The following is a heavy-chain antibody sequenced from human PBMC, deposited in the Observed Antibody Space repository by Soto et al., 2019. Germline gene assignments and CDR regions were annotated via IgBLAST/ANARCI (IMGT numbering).Heavy chain of an antibody. J-gene: IGHJ4*02. CDR1: GYTFANYY. D-gene: IGHD6-25*01. Sequence: EVQLVQSGAEVKKPGESLKISCKGSGYTFANYYIGWVRQMPGKGLEWMGIIYPGDSDPTYSPSFQGQVTISGDKSISAAYLQWSSLKASDTAIYYCARLAGMAATDPFDYWGQGTLVSVSS. V-gene: IGHV5-51*03. CDR2: IYPGDSDP. CDR3: ARLAGMAATDPFDY.